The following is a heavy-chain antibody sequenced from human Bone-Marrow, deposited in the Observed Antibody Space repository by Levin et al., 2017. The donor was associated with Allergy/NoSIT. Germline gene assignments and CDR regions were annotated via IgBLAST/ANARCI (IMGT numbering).Heavy chain of an antibody. D-gene: IGHD3-22*01. Sequence: GASVKVSCKASGGTFSSYAISWVRQAPGQGLEWMGGIIPIFGTANYAQKFQGRVTITADESTSTAYMELSSLRSEDTAVYYCARDPGRWDSSGYYSTGGYYYGMDVWGQGTTVTVSS. CDR3: ARDPGRWDSSGYYSTGGYYYGMDV. V-gene: IGHV1-69*13. CDR1: GGTFSSYA. J-gene: IGHJ6*02. CDR2: IIPIFGTA.